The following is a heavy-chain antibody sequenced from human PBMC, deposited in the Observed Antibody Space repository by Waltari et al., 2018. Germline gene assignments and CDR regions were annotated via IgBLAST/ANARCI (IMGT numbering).Heavy chain of an antibody. J-gene: IGHJ4*02. V-gene: IGHV1-69*08. Sequence: QVQLVQSGAEVKKPGSSVKVSCKASGGTFSSYALSWVRQAPGQGLEWRGRINPIIGTENDEKKFQGRGTITAEKSTRTADMELSSLRSEDKAVYYCETQGLSGYVPLDYWGQGTLVTVSS. CDR2: INPIIGTE. CDR1: GGTFSSYA. D-gene: IGHD5-12*01. CDR3: ETQGLSGYVPLDY.